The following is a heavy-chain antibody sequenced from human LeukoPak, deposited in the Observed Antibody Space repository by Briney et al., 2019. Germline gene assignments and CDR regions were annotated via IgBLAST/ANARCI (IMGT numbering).Heavy chain of an antibody. CDR1: SDSIYSSNYY. CDR2: IYYSGST. CDR3: ARAAYCGGDCYLFDY. Sequence: PSETLSFTCTVSSDSIYSSNYYWGWIRQPPGKGLEWIGSIYYSGSTYYNSSLKSRVTISVDTSKNQFSLKLSSLTAADTAVYYCARAAYCGGDCYLFDYWGQGTLVTVFS. J-gene: IGHJ4*02. V-gene: IGHV4-39*01. D-gene: IGHD2-21*02.